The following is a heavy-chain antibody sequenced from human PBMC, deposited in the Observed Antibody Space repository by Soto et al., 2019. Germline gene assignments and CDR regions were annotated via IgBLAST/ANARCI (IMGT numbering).Heavy chain of an antibody. J-gene: IGHJ6*02. V-gene: IGHV5-51*01. Sequence: GESLKISCKGSGYSYTNYWIGWVRQMPGKGLEWMGIIYPGDSDTRYSPSFQGQVTISADKSISTAYLQWSSLKASDTAMYYCARFYCISSSCHYGMAVWGQGTTVTVSS. CDR1: GYSYTNYW. D-gene: IGHD2-2*01. CDR2: IYPGDSDT. CDR3: ARFYCISSSCHYGMAV.